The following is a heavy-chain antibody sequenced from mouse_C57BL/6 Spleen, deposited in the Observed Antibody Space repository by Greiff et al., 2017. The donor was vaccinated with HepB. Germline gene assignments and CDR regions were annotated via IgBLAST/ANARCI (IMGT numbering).Heavy chain of an antibody. Sequence: EVKLVESGTVLARPGASVKMSCKTSGYTFTSYWMHWVKQRPGQGLEWIGAIYPGNSDTSYNQKFKGKAKLTAVTSASTAYMELSSLTNEDSAVYYCTTVTTVVDWYFDVWGTGTTVTVSS. V-gene: IGHV1-5*01. CDR1: GYTFTSYW. D-gene: IGHD1-1*01. CDR2: IYPGNSDT. CDR3: TTVTTVVDWYFDV. J-gene: IGHJ1*03.